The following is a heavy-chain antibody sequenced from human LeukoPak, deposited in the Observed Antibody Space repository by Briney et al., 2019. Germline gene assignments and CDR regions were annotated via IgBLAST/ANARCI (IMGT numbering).Heavy chain of an antibody. CDR3: ARSPARGYDILTNYNDY. V-gene: IGHV1-18*01. D-gene: IGHD3-9*01. CDR1: GYSFTAYV. J-gene: IGHJ4*02. CDR2: ISTYNPNT. Sequence: GASVKVSCKASGYSFTAYVISWVRQAPGQGLEWMGWISTYNPNTNYAQKFQGRVTMTTDTSTSTVYMELRSLRSDDTAVYYYARSPARGYDILTNYNDYWGQGTLVTVSS.